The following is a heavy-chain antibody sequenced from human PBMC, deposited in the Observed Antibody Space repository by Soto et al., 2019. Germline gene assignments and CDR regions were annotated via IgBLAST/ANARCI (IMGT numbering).Heavy chain of an antibody. CDR1: GFTFDTFA. V-gene: IGHV3-23*01. CDR3: VRDRDWAFDI. J-gene: IGHJ3*02. D-gene: IGHD3-9*01. Sequence: WGSLRLSCAASGFTFDTFAISFCRHAPFKGLEWVASISGSGGTTYYADSVKGRFTISRDTSKNTLYLQMNSLSAEDTAVYYCVRDRDWAFDIWGQGTMVTVSS. CDR2: ISGSGGTT.